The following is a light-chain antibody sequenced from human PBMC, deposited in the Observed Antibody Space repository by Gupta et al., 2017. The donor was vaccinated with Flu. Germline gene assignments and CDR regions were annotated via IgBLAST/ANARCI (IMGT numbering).Light chain of an antibody. CDR1: KLGNKY. CDR2: QDT. CDR3: QAWDSSTPYV. V-gene: IGLV3-1*01. Sequence: SYELTQPPSVSVSPGQTASIPCSGDKLGNKYACWYQQKPGQAPVLVIYQDTKRPSGIPERFSGSNSGNTATLTISGTQAMDEADYYCQAWDSSTPYVFGPGTKVTVL. J-gene: IGLJ1*01.